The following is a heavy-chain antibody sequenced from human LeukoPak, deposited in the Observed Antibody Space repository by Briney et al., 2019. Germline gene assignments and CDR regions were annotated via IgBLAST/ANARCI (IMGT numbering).Heavy chain of an antibody. CDR3: ARGAGSSGYYIHDY. J-gene: IGHJ4*02. V-gene: IGHV3-21*04. Sequence: SGGSLRLSCAASGFTFSSYSMNWVRQAPGKGLEWVSSISSSSSYIYYADSVKGRFTISRDNAKNSLYLQMNSLRAEDTAVYYCARGAGSSGYYIHDYWGQGTLVTVSS. D-gene: IGHD3-22*01. CDR1: GFTFSSYS. CDR2: ISSSSSYI.